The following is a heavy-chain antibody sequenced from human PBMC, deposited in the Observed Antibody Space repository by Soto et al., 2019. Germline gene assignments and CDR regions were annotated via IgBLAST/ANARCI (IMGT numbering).Heavy chain of an antibody. D-gene: IGHD3-9*01. CDR1: GFTFSSYW. CDR2: IKQDGSEK. V-gene: IGHV3-7*01. J-gene: IGHJ3*02. Sequence: EVQLVESGGGLVQPGGSLRLSCAASGFTFSSYWMSWVRQAPGKGLEWVANIKQDGSEKYYVDSVKGRFTISRDNAKNSLYLQMNSLRAEDTAVYYCARAAYYDIPGGSDAFDIWGQGTRVTVSS. CDR3: ARAAYYDIPGGSDAFDI.